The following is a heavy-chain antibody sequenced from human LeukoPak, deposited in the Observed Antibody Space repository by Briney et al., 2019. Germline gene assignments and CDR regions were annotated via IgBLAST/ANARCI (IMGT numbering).Heavy chain of an antibody. CDR1: GASISTGGFN. Sequence: SHTLSLTCTISGASISTGGFNWTWIRQPPGEGLEWIGYIYYTGSVDYNASLKSRLTISLDTSKNRFSLKLNSVTAADTAVYYCARDHSYYFGSQTSTLDVWGQGTAVTVSS. D-gene: IGHD3-10*01. CDR3: ARDHSYYFGSQTSTLDV. CDR2: IYYTGSV. J-gene: IGHJ6*02. V-gene: IGHV4-31*03.